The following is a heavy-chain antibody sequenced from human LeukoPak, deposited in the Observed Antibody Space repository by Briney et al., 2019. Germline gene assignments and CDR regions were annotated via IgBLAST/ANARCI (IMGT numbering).Heavy chain of an antibody. CDR2: ISSSSSTI. V-gene: IGHV3-48*02. D-gene: IGHD2-21*02. CDR3: ARDWIEYCGGDCYFDY. CDR1: GFTFSSYS. Sequence: GGSLRLSCAASGFTFSSYSMNWVRQAPRKGLEWVSYISSSSSTIYYADSVKGRFTISRDNAKNSLYLQMNSLRDEDTAVYCCARDWIEYCGGDCYFDYWGQGTLVTVSS. J-gene: IGHJ4*02.